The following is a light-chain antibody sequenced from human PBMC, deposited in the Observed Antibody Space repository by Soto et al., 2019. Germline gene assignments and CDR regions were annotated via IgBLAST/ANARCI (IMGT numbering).Light chain of an antibody. CDR3: QQYNDYSGT. CDR1: QSIGIW. CDR2: KAS. J-gene: IGKJ1*01. V-gene: IGKV1-5*03. Sequence: IQMTQSPSTLSASVGDRVAITCRASQSIGIWLAWYQKKPGKAPRFLIYKASTLQTGVPSRFSGSRSGTEFTLTISSLQPDDFATYYCQQYNDYSGTFGQGTKVEIK.